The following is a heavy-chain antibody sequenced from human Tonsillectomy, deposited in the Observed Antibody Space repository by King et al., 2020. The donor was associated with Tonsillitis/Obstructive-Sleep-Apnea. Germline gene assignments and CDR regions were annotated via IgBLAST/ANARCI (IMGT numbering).Heavy chain of an antibody. Sequence: VQLQQWGAGLLKPSETLSLTCAVYGGSFSGYYWSWIRQSPGKGLEWIGEIKHSGSTNYNPSLKSRVTISVDTSNNQVSLKLSSVTAADTAVYYCAVGTTYYYYYMDVWGKGTTVTVSS. CDR2: IKHSGST. D-gene: IGHD1-26*01. V-gene: IGHV4-34*01. CDR3: AVGTTYYYYYMDV. J-gene: IGHJ6*03. CDR1: GGSFSGYY.